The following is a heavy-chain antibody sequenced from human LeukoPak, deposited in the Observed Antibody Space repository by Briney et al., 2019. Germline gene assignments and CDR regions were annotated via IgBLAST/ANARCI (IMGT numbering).Heavy chain of an antibody. CDR3: ARDHVLLWFGELLAFDI. D-gene: IGHD3-10*01. V-gene: IGHV1-2*02. CDR1: GYTFTGYY. J-gene: IGHJ3*02. Sequence: VSVKVSCKASGYTFTGYYMHWLRQAPGQGLEWIGWINPNSGGTNYAQKFQGRVTMTRDTSISTAYMELSRLRSDDTAVYYCARDHVLLWFGELLAFDIWGQGTMVTVSS. CDR2: INPNSGGT.